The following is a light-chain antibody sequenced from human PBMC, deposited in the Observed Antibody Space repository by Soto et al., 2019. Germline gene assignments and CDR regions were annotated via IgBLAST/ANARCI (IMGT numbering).Light chain of an antibody. V-gene: IGKV3-15*01. Sequence: IVMTQAAATLSVTPGARANLYCRASQSVSSNLAWYQQKPGQAPRLLIYGASTRATGIPARFSGSGSGTEFTLTISSLQSEDFAVYYCQQYSNWPRTFCQGTKVDIK. CDR3: QQYSNWPRT. J-gene: IGKJ1*01. CDR1: QSVSSN. CDR2: GAS.